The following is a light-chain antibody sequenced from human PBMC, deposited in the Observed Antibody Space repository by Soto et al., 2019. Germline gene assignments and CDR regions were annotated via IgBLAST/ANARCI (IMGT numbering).Light chain of an antibody. CDR1: SSDVGSYNL. CDR2: EVS. V-gene: IGLV2-23*02. Sequence: QSALTQPASVSGSPGQSITISCTGTSSDVGSYNLVSWYQQHPGKAPKLMIYEVSKRPSGVSNRFSGSKSGNTASLTISGLQAEDKADYYCCSYAGSSTLGVFGGGTKLTVL. CDR3: CSYAGSSTLGV. J-gene: IGLJ3*02.